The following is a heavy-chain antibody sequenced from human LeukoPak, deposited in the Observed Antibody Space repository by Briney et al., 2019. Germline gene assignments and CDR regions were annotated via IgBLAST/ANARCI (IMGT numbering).Heavy chain of an antibody. CDR3: ARSKAAVGIDAFDI. Sequence: ETLSLTCTVSGGSISSSSYYWGWIRQPPGKGLEWIGSLDYSGSAYSSPSLKSRVTISVDTAKKQFSLKLSPVTAAHTAVYYCARSKAAVGIDAFDIWGQGTMVTVSS. CDR2: LDYSGSA. V-gene: IGHV4-39*01. J-gene: IGHJ3*02. D-gene: IGHD6-13*01. CDR1: GGSISSSSYY.